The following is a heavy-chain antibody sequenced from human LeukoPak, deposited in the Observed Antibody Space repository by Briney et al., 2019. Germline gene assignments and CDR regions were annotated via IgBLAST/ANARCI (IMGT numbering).Heavy chain of an antibody. CDR2: IIPIFGTA. V-gene: IGHV1-69*13. Sequence: ASVKVSCKASGGTFSSYAISWVRQAPGQGLEWMGGIIPIFGTANYAQKFQGRVTITADESTSTAYMELSSLRSEDTAVYYCARVYGSGSYFAVDYWGQGTLVTVSS. CDR3: ARVYGSGSYFAVDY. D-gene: IGHD3-10*01. J-gene: IGHJ4*02. CDR1: GGTFSSYA.